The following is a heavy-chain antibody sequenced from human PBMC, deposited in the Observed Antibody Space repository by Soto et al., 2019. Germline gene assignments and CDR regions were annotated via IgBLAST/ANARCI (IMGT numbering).Heavy chain of an antibody. CDR2: VFPSGNT. D-gene: IGHD3-16*02. Sequence: QVQLQESGPGLVKPSETLSLTCTVSGASLSNFYWSWIRQPAGKGLEWIGRVFPSGNTNYNPSLKSRVTMSIDSSKNQLSLTLNSVTAADTAVYYCARGSLAMDYWGQGTLVIVSS. V-gene: IGHV4-4*07. J-gene: IGHJ4*02. CDR3: ARGSLAMDY. CDR1: GASLSNFY.